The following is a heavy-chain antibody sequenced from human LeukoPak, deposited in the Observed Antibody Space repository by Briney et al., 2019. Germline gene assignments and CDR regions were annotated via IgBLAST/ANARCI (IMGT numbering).Heavy chain of an antibody. Sequence: ASVKVSCKASGYSFTDKYMHWVRQAPGQGLEWMGWINPNSGGTNYAQKFQGRVTMTTDTSMSTAYMELSRLTSDDTAVYYCARAGGRSWFDPWGQGTPVIVSS. J-gene: IGHJ5*02. CDR1: GYSFTDKY. CDR3: ARAGGRSWFDP. CDR2: INPNSGGT. V-gene: IGHV1-2*02.